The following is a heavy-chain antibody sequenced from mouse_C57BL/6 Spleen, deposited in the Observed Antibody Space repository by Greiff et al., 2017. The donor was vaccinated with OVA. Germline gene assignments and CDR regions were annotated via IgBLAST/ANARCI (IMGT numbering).Heavy chain of an antibody. CDR3: ARRAYSNYYYAMDY. D-gene: IGHD2-5*01. Sequence: QVQLQQPGAELVRPGSSVKLSCKASGYTFTSYWMDWVKQRPGQGLEWIGNIYPSDSENHYNQKFKDKATLTVDKSSSTAYMQLSSLTSEDSAVYYCARRAYSNYYYAMDYWGQGTSVTVSS. CDR2: IYPSDSEN. V-gene: IGHV1-61*01. J-gene: IGHJ4*01. CDR1: GYTFTSYW.